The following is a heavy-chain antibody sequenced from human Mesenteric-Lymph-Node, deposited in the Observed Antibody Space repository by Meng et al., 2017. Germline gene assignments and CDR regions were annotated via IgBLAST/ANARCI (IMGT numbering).Heavy chain of an antibody. J-gene: IGHJ5*02. Sequence: SVKVSCKASGDTFSSYAISWVRQAPGQGLEWMGGIIPIFGTANYAQKFQGRVTITADESTSTAYMELSSLRSEDTAVYYCARDAAHSSGWPGWFDPWGQGTLVTVSS. CDR2: IIPIFGTA. CDR3: ARDAAHSSGWPGWFDP. CDR1: GDTFSSYA. D-gene: IGHD6-19*01. V-gene: IGHV1-69*13.